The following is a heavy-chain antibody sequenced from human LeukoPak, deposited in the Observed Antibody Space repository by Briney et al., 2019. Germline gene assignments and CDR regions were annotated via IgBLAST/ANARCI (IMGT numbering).Heavy chain of an antibody. J-gene: IGHJ4*02. CDR1: GFTFSNYN. CDR2: ISGSSSYI. CDR3: ARDTDGHTYGQTY. D-gene: IGHD5-18*01. Sequence: PGGSLRLSCAASGFTFSNYNMNWVRPAPGKGLEWVSSISGSSSYIYYADSVKGRFTISRDNAKNSLYLQMNSLRAEDTAVYYCARDTDGHTYGQTYWGQGILVTVSS. V-gene: IGHV3-21*01.